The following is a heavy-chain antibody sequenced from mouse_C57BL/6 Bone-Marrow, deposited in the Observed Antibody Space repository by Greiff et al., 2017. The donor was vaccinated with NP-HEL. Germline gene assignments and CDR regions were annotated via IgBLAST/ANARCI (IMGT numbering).Heavy chain of an antibody. CDR3: ARGLLWLRRRDYYAMDY. Sequence: LQQPGAELVKPGASVKLSCKASGYTFTSYWMHWVKQRPGQGLEWIGMIHPNSGSTNYNEKFKSKATLTVDKSSSTAYMQLGSLTSEDSAVYYCARGLLWLRRRDYYAMDYWGQGTSVTVSS. CDR2: IHPNSGST. D-gene: IGHD2-2*01. J-gene: IGHJ4*01. CDR1: GYTFTSYW. V-gene: IGHV1-64*01.